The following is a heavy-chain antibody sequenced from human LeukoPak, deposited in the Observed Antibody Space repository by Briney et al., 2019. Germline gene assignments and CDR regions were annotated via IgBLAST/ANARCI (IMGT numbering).Heavy chain of an antibody. D-gene: IGHD5-18*01. CDR3: ARDGGSGISYDNYIYYGVDV. CDR2: IYTGTNT. J-gene: IGHJ6*02. V-gene: IGHV3-53*01. CDR1: GFTVSDNY. Sequence: GGSLRLSCAASGFTVSDNYMSWVRQPPGKGLEWVSFIYTGTNTYYADSVKGRFTISRDNSKNTVVLQMDSLRVEDTAVYFCARDGGSGISYDNYIYYGVDVWGQGTTVTVSS.